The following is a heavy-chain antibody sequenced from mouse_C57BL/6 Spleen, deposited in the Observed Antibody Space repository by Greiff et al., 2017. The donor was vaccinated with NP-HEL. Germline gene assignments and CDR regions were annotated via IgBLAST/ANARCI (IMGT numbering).Heavy chain of an antibody. J-gene: IGHJ2*01. V-gene: IGHV5-9*01. CDR2: ISGGGGNT. Sequence: EVKLMESGGGLVKPGGSLKLSCAASGFTFSSYTMSWVRQTPEKRLEWVATISGGGGNTYYPDSVKGRFTISRDNAKNTLYLQMSSLRSEDTALYYCARLITTVPFDYWGQGTTLTVSS. CDR3: ARLITTVPFDY. CDR1: GFTFSSYT. D-gene: IGHD1-1*01.